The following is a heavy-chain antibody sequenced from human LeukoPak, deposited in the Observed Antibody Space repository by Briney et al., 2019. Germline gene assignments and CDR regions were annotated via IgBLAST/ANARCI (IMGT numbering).Heavy chain of an antibody. CDR2: ISGSGGST. CDR1: GFTFSSYA. D-gene: IGHD2-15*01. Sequence: TGGSLRLSCAASGFTFSSYAMSWVRQAPGKGLEWVSAISGSGGSTYYADSVKGRFTISRDNSKNTLYLQMNSLRAEDTAVYYCAKDDCSGGSCYSGISFYYYGMDVWGQGTTVTVSS. J-gene: IGHJ6*02. V-gene: IGHV3-23*01. CDR3: AKDDCSGGSCYSGISFYYYGMDV.